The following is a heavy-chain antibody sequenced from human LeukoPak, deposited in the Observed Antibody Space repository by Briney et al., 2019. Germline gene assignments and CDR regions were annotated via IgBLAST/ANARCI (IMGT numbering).Heavy chain of an antibody. CDR2: IKQDGSEK. V-gene: IGHV3-7*01. Sequence: GGSLRLSCAASGFTFINSYMSWVRQVPGKGLEWVANIKQDGSEKYYVDSVKGRFTISRDNAKNSLYLQMNSLRAEDTAVYYCARVTMDGYYFDYWGQGTLVTVSS. D-gene: IGHD1-1*01. CDR3: ARVTMDGYYFDY. J-gene: IGHJ4*02. CDR1: GFTFINSY.